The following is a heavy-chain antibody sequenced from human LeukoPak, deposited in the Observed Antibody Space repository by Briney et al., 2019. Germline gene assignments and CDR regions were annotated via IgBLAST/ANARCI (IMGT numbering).Heavy chain of an antibody. J-gene: IGHJ5*02. CDR3: ARGGCTNGVCYDNWFDP. V-gene: IGHV3-30-3*01. CDR2: ISYDGSNK. D-gene: IGHD2-8*01. CDR1: GFTFSSYA. Sequence: GGSLRLSCAASGFTFSSYAMHWVRQAPGKGLEWVAVISYDGSNKYYADSVKGRFTISRDNSKNTLYLQMNSLRAEDTAVYYCARGGCTNGVCYDNWFDPWGQGTLVTVSS.